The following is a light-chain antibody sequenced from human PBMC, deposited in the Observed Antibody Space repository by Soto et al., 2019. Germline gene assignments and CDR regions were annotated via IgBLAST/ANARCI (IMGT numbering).Light chain of an antibody. CDR1: RSDIGAYNF. Sequence: QSVLTQPASVSGSPGQSITISCTGTRSDIGAYNFVSWYQQHPGKAPKLMIYDVSIRPSGVSHRFSGSKSGNTASLTISGLHAEDEADYYCSSYAGSSTLVVFGGGTKLTVL. J-gene: IGLJ2*01. V-gene: IGLV2-14*01. CDR3: SSYAGSSTLVV. CDR2: DVS.